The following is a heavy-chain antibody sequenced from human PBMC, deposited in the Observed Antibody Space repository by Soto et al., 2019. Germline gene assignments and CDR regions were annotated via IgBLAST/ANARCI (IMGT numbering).Heavy chain of an antibody. Sequence: QVQLQQWGAGLLKPSETLSLTCAVYGGSFSGYYWSWIRQPPGKGLEWIGEINHGGSTNYNPSLKSRVTILVDPSKNQFSLKLSSVTAADTAVYYGARGGGDSSGYVDYWGQGTLVTVSS. V-gene: IGHV4-34*01. CDR3: ARGGGDSSGYVDY. CDR1: GGSFSGYY. J-gene: IGHJ4*02. CDR2: INHGGST. D-gene: IGHD3-22*01.